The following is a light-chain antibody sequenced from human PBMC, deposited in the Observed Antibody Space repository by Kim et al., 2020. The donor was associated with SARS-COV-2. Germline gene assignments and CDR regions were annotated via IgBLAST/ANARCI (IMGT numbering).Light chain of an antibody. CDR2: GAS. Sequence: SPGECATLSCRASQSVTNTYLAWYQQKPGQPPRLLIYGASTRATGIPDRFSGSGSGTDFTLTISRLEPEDFAVYYCQQYGTSLTTFGQGTRLEIK. CDR3: QQYGTSLTT. CDR1: QSVTNTY. V-gene: IGKV3-20*01. J-gene: IGKJ5*01.